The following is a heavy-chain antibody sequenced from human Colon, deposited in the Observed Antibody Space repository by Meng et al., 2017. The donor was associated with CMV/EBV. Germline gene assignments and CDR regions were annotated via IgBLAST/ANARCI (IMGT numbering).Heavy chain of an antibody. CDR2: VYYTGTT. J-gene: IGHJ4*02. Sequence: GSLRLSCIVSGCSINSSPYYWGWIRQSPGKGLEWIGGVYYTGTTIYNPSLKSRVTLSTDTSKNQFSLRLSSVTAADTAVYYCARGEGGVVIVPPAYWGQGTLVTVSS. D-gene: IGHD2/OR15-2a*01. CDR1: GCSINSSPYY. V-gene: IGHV4-39*07. CDR3: ARGEGGVVIVPPAY.